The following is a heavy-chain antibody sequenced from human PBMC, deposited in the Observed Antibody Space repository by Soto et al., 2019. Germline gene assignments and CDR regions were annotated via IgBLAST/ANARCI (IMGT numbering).Heavy chain of an antibody. CDR3: ARLTNYYDSSGYHDAFDI. Sequence: SETLSLTCTVSGGSISSYYWSWIRQPPGKGLEWIGYIYYSGSTNYNPSLKSRVTISVDTSKNQFSLKLSSVTAADTAVYYCARLTNYYDSSGYHDAFDIWGKGTMVTVSS. J-gene: IGHJ3*02. V-gene: IGHV4-59*01. CDR1: GGSISSYY. D-gene: IGHD3-22*01. CDR2: IYYSGST.